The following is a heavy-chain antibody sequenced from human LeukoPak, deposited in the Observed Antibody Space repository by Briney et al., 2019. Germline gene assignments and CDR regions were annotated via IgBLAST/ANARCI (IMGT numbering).Heavy chain of an antibody. CDR3: ARDQVVAASYYFDY. CDR2: IYHSGST. CDR1: GGSISSSNW. D-gene: IGHD2-2*01. V-gene: IGHV4-4*02. Sequence: PSETLSLTCAVSGGSISSSNWLRWVRQPPGKGLEWIGEIYHSGSTNYNPSLKSRVTISVDKSKNQFSLKLSSVTAADTAVYYCARDQVVAASYYFDYWGQGTLVTVSS. J-gene: IGHJ4*02.